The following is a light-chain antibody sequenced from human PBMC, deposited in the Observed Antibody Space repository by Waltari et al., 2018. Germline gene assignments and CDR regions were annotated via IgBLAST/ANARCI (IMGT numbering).Light chain of an antibody. V-gene: IGKV1-12*02. Sequence: DIQMTQSPSSVSAPVGDRVTITCRASLDIGTWLAWYQQKPGRAPNLLIYDASSLHSGVPSRFSGSGSGILFTLTISSLQPEDSATYFCQQANDFPSLSFGGGTKVEIQ. CDR3: QQANDFPSLS. CDR1: LDIGTW. CDR2: DAS. J-gene: IGKJ4*01.